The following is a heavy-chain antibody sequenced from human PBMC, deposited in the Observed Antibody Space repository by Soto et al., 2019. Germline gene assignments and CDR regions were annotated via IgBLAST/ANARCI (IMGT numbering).Heavy chain of an antibody. CDR1: GYTFTSYA. D-gene: IGHD6-13*01. J-gene: IGHJ5*02. CDR3: ARDPLPSSSWYSTWFDP. CDR2: INAGNGNT. V-gene: IGHV1-3*01. Sequence: GASVKVSCKASGYTFTSYAMHWVRQAPGQRLEWMGWINAGNGNTKYSQKFQGRVTITRDTSASTTYMELSSLKSEDTAVYYCARDPLPSSSWYSTWFDPWGQGSMCTVSS.